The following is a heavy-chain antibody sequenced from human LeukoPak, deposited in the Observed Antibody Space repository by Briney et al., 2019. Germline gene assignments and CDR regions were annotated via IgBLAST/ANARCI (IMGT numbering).Heavy chain of an antibody. D-gene: IGHD1-1*01. Sequence: GGSLRLSCAASGFTFSSYGMSWVRQAPGKGLEWVSAISGSGGSTYYADSVRGRFTISRDNSKNTLYLQMNSLRAEDTAVYYCAKDAGTTRSFYYFDYWGQGTLVTVSS. V-gene: IGHV3-23*01. J-gene: IGHJ4*02. CDR1: GFTFSSYG. CDR3: AKDAGTTRSFYYFDY. CDR2: ISGSGGST.